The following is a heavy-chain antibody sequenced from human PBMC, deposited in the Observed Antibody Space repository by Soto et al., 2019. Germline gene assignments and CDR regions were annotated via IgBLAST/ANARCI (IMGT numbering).Heavy chain of an antibody. CDR1: GGSISSGGYY. J-gene: IGHJ4*02. Sequence: SETLSLTCTVSGGSISSGGYYWSWIRQHPGKGLEWIGYIYYSGSTYYNPSLKSRVTISVDTSKNQFSLKLSSVTAADTAVYYCARQRTSVVTQAYFDVWGPGSLVTVSS. CDR3: ARQRTSVVTQAYFDV. V-gene: IGHV4-31*03. D-gene: IGHD2-21*02. CDR2: IYYSGST.